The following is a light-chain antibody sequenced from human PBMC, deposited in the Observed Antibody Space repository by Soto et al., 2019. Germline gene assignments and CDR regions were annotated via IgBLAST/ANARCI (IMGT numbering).Light chain of an antibody. V-gene: IGKV3-20*01. CDR2: GAS. CDR1: QSASSSY. CDR3: QQYGSSPFT. Sequence: EILLTQSPCTLSLSPGERATLSCGASQSASSSYLAWYQQKPGQAPRLLIYGASSRATGIPDRFSGSESGTDFTLTISRLEPEDFAVYYCQQYGSSPFTFGPGTKVDIK. J-gene: IGKJ3*01.